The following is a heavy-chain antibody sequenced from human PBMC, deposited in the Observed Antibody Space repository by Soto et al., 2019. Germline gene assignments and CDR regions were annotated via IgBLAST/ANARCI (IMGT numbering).Heavy chain of an antibody. Sequence: TLSLTCAVSGGSIRSGGLYWICLRQSPRRGLERIGNIDYSGNNDSNPSPKSPLTKSIDTNKKQFYLNLSSLTAADTVVYFCERDRLMSRAGTARHYFDLDVWGQGTTVTVSS. J-gene: IGHJ6*02. CDR3: ERDRLMSRAGTARHYFDLDV. CDR2: IDYSGNN. D-gene: IGHD2-8*01. CDR1: GGSIRSGGLY. V-gene: IGHV4-31*11.